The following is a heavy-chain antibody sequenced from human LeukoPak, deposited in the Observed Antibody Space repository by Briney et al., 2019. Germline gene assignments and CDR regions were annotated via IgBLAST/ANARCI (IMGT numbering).Heavy chain of an antibody. CDR1: GGTFSSYA. D-gene: IGHD5-24*01. J-gene: IGHJ3*02. Sequence: GSSVPVSCKASGGTFSSYAISWVRQAPGQGLEWMGGIIPIFGTANYAQKFQGRVTITADESTSTAYTEPSSLRSEDTAVYYCARDGEEMATMGRAFDIWGQGTMVTVSS. V-gene: IGHV1-69*01. CDR3: ARDGEEMATMGRAFDI. CDR2: IIPIFGTA.